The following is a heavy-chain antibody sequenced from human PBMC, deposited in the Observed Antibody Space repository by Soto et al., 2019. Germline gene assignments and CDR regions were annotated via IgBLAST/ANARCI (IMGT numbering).Heavy chain of an antibody. D-gene: IGHD2-15*01. CDR1: GFTFSSYG. CDR2: IWYDGSNK. V-gene: IGHV3-33*01. Sequence: GGCLRLSCAASGFTFSSYGRNWVRQAPGKGLEWVAVIWYDGSNKYYADSVKGRFTISRDNSKNTLYLQMNSLRAEDTAVYYCARDGKDIVVVVAATLHYYYYMDVWGKGTTVTVSS. CDR3: ARDGKDIVVVVAATLHYYYYMDV. J-gene: IGHJ6*03.